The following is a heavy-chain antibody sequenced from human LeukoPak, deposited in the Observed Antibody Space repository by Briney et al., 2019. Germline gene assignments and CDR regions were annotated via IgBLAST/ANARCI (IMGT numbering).Heavy chain of an antibody. CDR1: GGSISSYY. CDR3: ARFTYTTRPPDV. Sequence: SETLSLTCTVSGGSISSYYWSWIRQPAGKGLEWIGRIYTSGSTNYNPSLKSRVTMSVDTSKNQSSLKLSSVTAADTAVYFCARFTYTTRPPDVWGKGTTVTVSS. CDR2: IYTSGST. V-gene: IGHV4-4*07. J-gene: IGHJ6*04. D-gene: IGHD3-16*01.